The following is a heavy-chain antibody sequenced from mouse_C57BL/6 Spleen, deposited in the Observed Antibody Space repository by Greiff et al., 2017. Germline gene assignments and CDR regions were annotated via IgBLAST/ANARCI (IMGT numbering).Heavy chain of an antibody. V-gene: IGHV1-26*01. J-gene: IGHJ2*01. CDR2: INPHNGGT. CDR3: AREDYYFDY. CDR1: GYTFTDYY. Sequence: VQLQQSGPELVKPGASVKISCKASGYTFTDYYMNWVKQSHGKSLEWIGDINPHNGGTSYNQKFKGKATLTVDKSSSTAYMELSSLTSEDSAVYYCAREDYYFDYWGQGTTLTVSS.